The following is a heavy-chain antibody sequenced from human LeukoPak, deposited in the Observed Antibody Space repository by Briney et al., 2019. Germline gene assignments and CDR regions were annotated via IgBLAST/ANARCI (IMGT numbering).Heavy chain of an antibody. J-gene: IGHJ3*02. D-gene: IGHD2-15*01. CDR2: ISAYNGNT. CDR1: GYTFTSYG. V-gene: IGHV1-18*01. Sequence: ASVKVSCKASGYTFTSYGISWVRQAPGQGLEWMGWISAYNGNTNYAQKFQDRVTMTGDTPISTAYMELSRLRSDDTAIYYCARDPGYCSSGSCSNLAFDIWGQGTMVTVSS. CDR3: ARDPGYCSSGSCSNLAFDI.